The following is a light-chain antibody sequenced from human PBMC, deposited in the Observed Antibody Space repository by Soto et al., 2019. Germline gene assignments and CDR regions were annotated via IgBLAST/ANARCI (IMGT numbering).Light chain of an antibody. V-gene: IGLV2-23*02. CDR2: EVN. CDR3: CSYAGSNSVI. CDR1: NGDVGSYDL. J-gene: IGLJ2*01. Sequence: QSVLTQPASVSGSPGQSITISCTGTNGDVGSYDLVSWYQRYPGEAPKLIIYEVNKRPSGISNRFSGSKSGNTASLTISGLQAEDEAEYDCCSYAGSNSVIFGGGTKLTVL.